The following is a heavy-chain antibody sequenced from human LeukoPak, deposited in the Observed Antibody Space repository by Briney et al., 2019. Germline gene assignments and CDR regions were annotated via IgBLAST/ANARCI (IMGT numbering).Heavy chain of an antibody. CDR1: GFTFSSYA. D-gene: IGHD2-21*02. J-gene: IGHJ4*02. Sequence: PGGSLRLSCAASGFTFSSYAMRWVRQAPGKGLEWVSAISGSGGSTYYADSVKGRFTISRDNSKNTLYLQMNSLRAEDTAVYYCAKDPEGGVTVSFDYWGQGTLVTVSS. CDR3: AKDPEGGVTVSFDY. V-gene: IGHV3-23*01. CDR2: ISGSGGST.